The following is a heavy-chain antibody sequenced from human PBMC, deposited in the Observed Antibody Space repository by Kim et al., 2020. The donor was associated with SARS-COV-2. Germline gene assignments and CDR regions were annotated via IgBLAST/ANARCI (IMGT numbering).Heavy chain of an antibody. Sequence: GESLKISCKGSGYSFTSYWIGWVRQMPGKGLEWMGIIYPGDSDTRYSPSFQGQVTISADKSISTAYLQWSSLKASDTAMYYCARPDITSAEGNAFDIWGQGTMVTVSS. J-gene: IGHJ3*02. D-gene: IGHD3-10*01. CDR3: ARPDITSAEGNAFDI. V-gene: IGHV5-51*01. CDR1: GYSFTSYW. CDR2: IYPGDSDT.